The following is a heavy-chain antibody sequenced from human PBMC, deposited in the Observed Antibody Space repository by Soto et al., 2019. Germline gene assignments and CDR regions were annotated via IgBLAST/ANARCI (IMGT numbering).Heavy chain of an antibody. D-gene: IGHD3-3*01. V-gene: IGHV1-69*01. Sequence: QVQLVQSGAEVKKPGSSVKVSCKASGGTFSSYAISWVRQAPGQGLEWMGGIIPILGTANYAQKFQGRVTITADESTSTAYMELSSLRSEDTAVYYCAREVVDDFWSGYYYYYGMDVWGQGTTVTVSS. CDR2: IIPILGTA. CDR3: AREVVDDFWSGYYYYYGMDV. CDR1: GGTFSSYA. J-gene: IGHJ6*02.